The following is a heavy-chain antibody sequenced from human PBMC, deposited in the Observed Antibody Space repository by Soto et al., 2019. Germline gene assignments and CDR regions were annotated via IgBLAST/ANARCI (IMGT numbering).Heavy chain of an antibody. CDR3: ARDLYDSSGSKSWFDP. CDR2: IYHSGST. CDR1: GGSISSGGYS. J-gene: IGHJ5*02. D-gene: IGHD3-22*01. V-gene: IGHV4-30-2*01. Sequence: QLQLQESGSGLVKPSQTLSLTCAVSGGSISSGGYSWSWIRQPPGKGLEWIGYIYHSGSTYYNPSLKSRVTISGDRSKNQFSLKLSSVTAADTAVYYCARDLYDSSGSKSWFDPWGQGTLVTVSS.